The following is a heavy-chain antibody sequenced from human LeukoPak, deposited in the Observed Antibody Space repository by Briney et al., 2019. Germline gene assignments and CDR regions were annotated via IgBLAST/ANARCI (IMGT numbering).Heavy chain of an antibody. CDR1: GFTFSSYW. J-gene: IGHJ4*02. D-gene: IGHD3-22*01. CDR3: AKDDRYYYDSSGYFDY. Sequence: GGSLRLSCAASGFTFSSYWMSWVRQAPGKGLEWVANIKQDGSEKYYADSVKGRFTISRDNSKNTLYLQMNSLRAEDTAVYYCAKDDRYYYDSSGYFDYWGQGTLVTVSS. CDR2: IKQDGSEK. V-gene: IGHV3-7*01.